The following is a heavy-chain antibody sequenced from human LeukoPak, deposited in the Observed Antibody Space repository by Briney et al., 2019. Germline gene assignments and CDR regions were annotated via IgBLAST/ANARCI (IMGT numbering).Heavy chain of an antibody. CDR1: GFTFSGFS. V-gene: IGHV3-7*01. J-gene: IGHJ4*02. Sequence: GGSLRLSCAASGFTFSGFSVSWVRQSPTKGLEWVANIKQDGSERYYVNSVKGRFTISRDNAKNSLSLQMNNLRVEDTAVYYCARAGSHWHYVYWGQGTVVTVSS. D-gene: IGHD3-10*01. CDR3: ARAGSHWHYVY. CDR2: IKQDGSER.